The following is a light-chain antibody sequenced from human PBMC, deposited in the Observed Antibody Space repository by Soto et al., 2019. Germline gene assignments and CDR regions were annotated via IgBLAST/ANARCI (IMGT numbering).Light chain of an antibody. Sequence: QSVLTQPASVSGSPGQSITISCTGTSSDVGAYDFVSWYQHYPGKAPKLVTFDVTHRPPGISDRFSGSKSANTASLTISGLPAEDEAFYYCSSYTTRSTLVFGGGTKLTGL. CDR2: DVT. CDR3: SSYTTRSTLV. CDR1: SSDVGAYDF. J-gene: IGLJ2*01. V-gene: IGLV2-14*01.